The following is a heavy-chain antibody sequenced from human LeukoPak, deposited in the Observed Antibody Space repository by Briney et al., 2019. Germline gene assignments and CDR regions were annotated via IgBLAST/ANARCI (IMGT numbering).Heavy chain of an antibody. CDR2: IHTSGDT. Sequence: GGSLRLSGAASGLTGSHNYVSWVRQAPGKGLEWVSAIHTSGDTCYADSVKGRFTISRDTSKNTLYLQINSLRVEDTAVYYCIVFGDSNHWGQGTLVTVSS. CDR1: GLTGSHNY. D-gene: IGHD4-17*01. V-gene: IGHV3-53*01. J-gene: IGHJ5*02. CDR3: IVFGDSNH.